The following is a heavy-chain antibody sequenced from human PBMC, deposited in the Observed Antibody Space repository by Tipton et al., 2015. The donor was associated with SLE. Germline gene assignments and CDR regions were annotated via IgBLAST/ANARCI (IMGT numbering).Heavy chain of an antibody. CDR2: FSYSGGT. V-gene: IGHV4-39*01. J-gene: IGHJ4*02. CDR3: ARQPHDYGDYFDY. D-gene: IGHD4/OR15-4a*01. CDR1: GDSISSRSYY. Sequence: GLVKPSETLSLTCTVSGDSISSRSYYWGWIRQPPGKGLEWIGTFSYSGGTYYNPSLKSRVTISGDTTENQFSLKLSSVTAADTAVFYCARQPHDYGDYFDYWGQGTLVTVSS.